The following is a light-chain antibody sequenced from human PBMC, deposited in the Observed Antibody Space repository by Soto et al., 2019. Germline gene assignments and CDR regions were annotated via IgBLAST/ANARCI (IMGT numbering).Light chain of an antibody. CDR2: EVT. CDR1: SSDVGGHNY. J-gene: IGLJ2*01. Sequence: QSALTQPASVSGSPGQSITSSCTGTSSDVGGHNYVSWYQQHPGTAPKLMIYEVTNRPSGVSNRFSGSKSGNTASLTISGLQAEDEADYYCSSYTSSTTLDVVFGGGTKLTVL. CDR3: SSYTSSTTLDVV. V-gene: IGLV2-14*01.